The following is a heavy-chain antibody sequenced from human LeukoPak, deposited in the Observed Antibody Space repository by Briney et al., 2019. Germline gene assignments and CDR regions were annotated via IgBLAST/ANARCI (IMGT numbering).Heavy chain of an antibody. CDR1: GYSFTGYY. V-gene: IGHV1-2*02. CDR2: INPNSGGT. CDR3: ARGGLLWFGLFDY. J-gene: IGHJ4*02. Sequence: ASVKVSCKASGYSFTGYYMHWVRQAPGQGLEWMGWINPNSGGTNYAQKFQGRVTMTRDMSTSTVYMELSSLRSEDTAVYYCARGGLLWFGLFDYWGQGTLVTVSS. D-gene: IGHD3-10*01.